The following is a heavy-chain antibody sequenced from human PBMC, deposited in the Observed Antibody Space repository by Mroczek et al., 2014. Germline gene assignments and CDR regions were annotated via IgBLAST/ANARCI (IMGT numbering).Heavy chain of an antibody. CDR1: GFTFSSYG. Sequence: QVQLQESGGGVVQPGRSLRLSCAASGFTFSSYGMHWVRQAPGKGLEWVAVISYDGSNKYYADSVKGRFTISRDNSKNTLYLQMNSLRAEDTAVYYCAKGPRWLQSYYFDYWGQGTLVTVSS. D-gene: IGHD5-24*01. V-gene: IGHV3-30*18. CDR2: ISYDGSNK. J-gene: IGHJ4*02. CDR3: AKGPRWLQSYYFDY.